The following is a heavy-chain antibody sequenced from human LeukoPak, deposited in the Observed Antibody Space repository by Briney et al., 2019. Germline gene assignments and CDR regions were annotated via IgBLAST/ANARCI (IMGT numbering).Heavy chain of an antibody. V-gene: IGHV4-39*07. CDR1: GGSISDSSYY. CDR2: IYHSGST. CDR3: ARARSGKWGFDY. J-gene: IGHJ4*02. Sequence: PSETLSLTCTVSGGSISDSSYYWGWIRQPPGKGLEWIGSIYHSGSTYYNPSLKSRVTISVDTSKNQFSLKLSSVTAADTAVYYCARARSGKWGFDYWGQGTLVTVSS. D-gene: IGHD1-26*01.